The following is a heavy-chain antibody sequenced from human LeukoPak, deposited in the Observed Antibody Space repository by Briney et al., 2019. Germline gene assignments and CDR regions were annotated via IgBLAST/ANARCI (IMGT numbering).Heavy chain of an antibody. Sequence: SETLSLTCAVYGGSFSGDYWSWIRQPPGKGLEWIGEINHSGSTNYNPSLKSRVTISVDTSKNQFSLKLSSVTAADTAVYYCAREFLWVHYYMDVWGKGTTVTVSS. J-gene: IGHJ6*03. CDR2: INHSGST. V-gene: IGHV4-34*01. CDR1: GGSFSGDY. D-gene: IGHD1-26*01. CDR3: AREFLWVHYYMDV.